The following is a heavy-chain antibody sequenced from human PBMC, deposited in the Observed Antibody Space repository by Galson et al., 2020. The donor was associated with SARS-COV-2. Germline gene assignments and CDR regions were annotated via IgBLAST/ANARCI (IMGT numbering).Heavy chain of an antibody. Sequence: TLSLTCTVSGDSISRSVYYWSWIRQPPGKGLEWIGYTYSSGSTYYNPALKSRVSMSVDTSMNQFSLRLGSVTAAATATCCCARRIDGTGFYFVYWGLGTLVTVSS. CDR2: TYSSGST. CDR1: GDSISRSVYY. D-gene: IGHD2-8*02. V-gene: IGHV4-31*03. J-gene: IGHJ4*02. CDR3: ARRIDGTGFYFVY.